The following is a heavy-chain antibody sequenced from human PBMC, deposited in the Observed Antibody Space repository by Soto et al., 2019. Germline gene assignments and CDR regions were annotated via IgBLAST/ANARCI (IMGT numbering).Heavy chain of an antibody. Sequence: HPGGSLRLSCAASGFTFSDYSIHWVRQAPGKGLEWVAVVSHDGRNTHYADSVKGRFTISRDSSKNTVSLEMTSLRAEDTAVYYCAKGGRQWLVTSDFNYRGQGALVTVSS. CDR3: AKGGRQWLVTSDFNY. V-gene: IGHV3-30*18. D-gene: IGHD6-19*01. CDR1: GFTFSDYS. CDR2: VSHDGRNT. J-gene: IGHJ4*02.